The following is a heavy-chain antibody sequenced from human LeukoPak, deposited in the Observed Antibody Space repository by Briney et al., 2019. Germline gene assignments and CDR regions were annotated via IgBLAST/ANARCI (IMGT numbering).Heavy chain of an antibody. CDR1: GYSISSGYY. J-gene: IGHJ4*02. V-gene: IGHV4-38-2*02. CDR3: ARDRTTVTPFDF. CDR2: IYHSGST. D-gene: IGHD4-17*01. Sequence: SSETLSLTCTVSGYSISSGYYWGWIRQPPGKGLEWIGSIYHSGSTYYNPSLKSRVTISVDTSKNQFSLKLSSVTAADTAVYYCARDRTTVTPFDFWGQGTLLAVSS.